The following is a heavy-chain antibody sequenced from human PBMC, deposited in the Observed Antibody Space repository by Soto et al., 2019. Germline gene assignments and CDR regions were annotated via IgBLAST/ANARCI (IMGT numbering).Heavy chain of an antibody. Sequence: QVQLVESGGGVVQPGRSLRLSCAASGFTFSSYGMDWVRQAPGKGLEWVAVISYDGSKKYYADSVKGRFTISRDNSKNTLYLQMNILSAEDTAVYYCGRGPDRIDYWGQGTLVTVSS. CDR1: GFTFSSYG. D-gene: IGHD2-15*01. J-gene: IGHJ4*02. V-gene: IGHV3-30*03. CDR2: ISYDGSKK. CDR3: GRGPDRIDY.